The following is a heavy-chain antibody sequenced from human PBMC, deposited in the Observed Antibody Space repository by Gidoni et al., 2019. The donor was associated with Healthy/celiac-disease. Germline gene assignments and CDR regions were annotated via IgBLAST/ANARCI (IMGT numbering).Heavy chain of an antibody. Sequence: LEWIGYIYHSGSTYYNPSLKSRVTISVDRSKNQFSLKLSSVTAADTAVYYCAREGGVRGDDDTHNWFDPWGQGTLVTVSS. V-gene: IGHV4-30-2*01. J-gene: IGHJ5*02. CDR3: AREGGVRGDDDTHNWFDP. CDR2: IYHSGST. D-gene: IGHD3-10*01.